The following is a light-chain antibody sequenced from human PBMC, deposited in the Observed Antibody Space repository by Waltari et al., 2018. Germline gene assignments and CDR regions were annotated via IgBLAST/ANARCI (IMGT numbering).Light chain of an antibody. Sequence: QSVLSQPPAASGTPGQRVIISCSGTSSNIAINYVYWYQQLPGMAPKLLIYQNSPRPTVVPDRFSGSKSGTSAALAISGLRSEDEADYYCSAWDDSLSAWVFGGGTKLTVL. CDR3: SAWDDSLSAWV. CDR2: QNS. CDR1: SSNIAINY. J-gene: IGLJ3*02. V-gene: IGLV1-47*01.